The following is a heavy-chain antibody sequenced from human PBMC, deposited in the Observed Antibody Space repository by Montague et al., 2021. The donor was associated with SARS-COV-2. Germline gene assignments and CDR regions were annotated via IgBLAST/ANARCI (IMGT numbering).Heavy chain of an antibody. D-gene: IGHD3-10*01. J-gene: IGHJ2*01. CDR1: CGSISSRTYY. Sequence: SETLSLTCIVSCGSISSRTYYWGWIRQPPGKGLVWIGSNFYDGSPYYNPSLKSRVTISVDTSKNQFSLNLSSVTAADTAVYYCARHGPNDYYHSRYFDLWGRGTLVTVSS. CDR3: ARHGPNDYYHSRYFDL. CDR2: NFYDGSP. V-gene: IGHV4-39*01.